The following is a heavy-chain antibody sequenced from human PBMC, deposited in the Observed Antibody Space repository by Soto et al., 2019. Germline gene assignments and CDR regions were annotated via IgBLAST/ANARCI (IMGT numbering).Heavy chain of an antibody. Sequence: SETLSLTCAVSGGSISSGGYSWSWIRQSPGKGLEWIGYIYHSGSTYYNPSLKSRVTISVDRSKNQFSLKLSSVTAADTAVYYCARVPDRRGQGTLVTVSS. CDR1: GGSISSGGYS. CDR2: IYHSGST. J-gene: IGHJ5*02. D-gene: IGHD2-2*01. V-gene: IGHV4-30-2*06. CDR3: ARVPDR.